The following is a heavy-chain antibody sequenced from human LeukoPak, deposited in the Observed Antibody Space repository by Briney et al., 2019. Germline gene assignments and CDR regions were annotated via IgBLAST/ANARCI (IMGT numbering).Heavy chain of an antibody. J-gene: IGHJ3*02. CDR3: ARDTPKYYYDSSGEAFDI. V-gene: IGHV4-39*07. CDR1: GGSISSSSYY. D-gene: IGHD3-22*01. CDR2: IYYSGST. Sequence: PSETLSLTCTVSGGSISSSSYYWGWIRQPPGKGLEGIGSIYYSGSTYYNPSLKSRVTISVDTSKNQFSLKLSSVTAADTAVYYCARDTPKYYYDSSGEAFDIWGQGTMVTVSS.